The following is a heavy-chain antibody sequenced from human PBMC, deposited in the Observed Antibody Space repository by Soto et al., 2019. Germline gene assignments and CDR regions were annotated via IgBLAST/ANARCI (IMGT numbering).Heavy chain of an antibody. CDR1: GFTFSNAW. CDR3: TTDDFWSGYRYYYGMDV. CDR2: IKSKTDGGTT. J-gene: IGHJ6*02. V-gene: IGHV3-15*01. Sequence: EVQLVESGGGLVKPGGSLRLSCAASGFTFSNAWMSWVRQAPGKGLEWVGRIKSKTDGGTTDYAAPVKGRFTISRDDSKNRLYRKMNSLKTEDTAGYYCTTDDFWSGYRYYYGMDVWVQETTVTVSS. D-gene: IGHD3-3*01.